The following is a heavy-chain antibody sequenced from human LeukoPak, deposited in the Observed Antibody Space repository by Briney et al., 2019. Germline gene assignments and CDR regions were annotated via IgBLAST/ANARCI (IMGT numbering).Heavy chain of an antibody. Sequence: SETLSLTCTVSGGSLSSYYWSWLRQPPGEGLEWIAYISYSGSTNYSPSLKSRVTISLDTSKNQFSLQLNSVTAADTAVYYCATGAGWYNYWGQGTLVTVSS. D-gene: IGHD6-19*01. CDR3: ATGAGWYNY. CDR2: ISYSGST. CDR1: GGSLSSYY. J-gene: IGHJ4*02. V-gene: IGHV4-59*01.